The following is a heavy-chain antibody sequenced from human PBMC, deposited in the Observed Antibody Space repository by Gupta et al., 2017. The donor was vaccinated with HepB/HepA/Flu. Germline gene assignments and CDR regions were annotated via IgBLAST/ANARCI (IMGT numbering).Heavy chain of an antibody. CDR2: IYSGGST. J-gene: IGHJ6*02. D-gene: IGHD3-10*01. CDR1: GFTVSSNY. V-gene: IGHV3-53*04. CDR3: ATGGSGSYYNVHYYYYGMDV. Sequence: EVQLVESGGGLVQPGGSLRLSCAASGFTVSSNYMSWVRQAPGKGLEWVSVIYSGGSTYYADSVKGRFTISRHNSKNTLYLQMNSLRAEDTAVYYCATGGSGSYYNVHYYYYGMDVWGQGTTVTVSS.